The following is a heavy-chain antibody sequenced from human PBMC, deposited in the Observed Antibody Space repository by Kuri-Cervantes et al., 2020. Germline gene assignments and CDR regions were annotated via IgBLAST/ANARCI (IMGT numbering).Heavy chain of an antibody. Sequence: ASVKVSCKASGYTFTSYGISWVRQAPGQVLEWMGWISAYNGNTNYAQKLQGRVTMATDTSTSTAYMELRSLRSDDTAVYYCARAPIAVAGTGGAMDVWGQGTTVTVSS. J-gene: IGHJ6*02. CDR3: ARAPIAVAGTGGAMDV. D-gene: IGHD6-19*01. CDR2: ISAYNGNT. CDR1: GYTFTSYG. V-gene: IGHV1-18*01.